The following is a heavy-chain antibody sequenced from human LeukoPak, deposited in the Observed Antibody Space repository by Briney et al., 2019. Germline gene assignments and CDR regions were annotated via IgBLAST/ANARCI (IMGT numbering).Heavy chain of an antibody. CDR3: AKDRGGWNYYYGMDV. J-gene: IGHJ6*02. CDR2: ISYDGSNK. D-gene: IGHD6-19*01. CDR1: GFTFSSYA. Sequence: GGSLRLSCAASGFTFSSYAMHWVRQAPGKGLEWVAVISYDGSNKYYADSVKGRFTISRDNSKNTLYLQMKSLRAEDTAVYYCAKDRGGWNYYYGMDVWGQGTTVTVSS. V-gene: IGHV3-30-3*01.